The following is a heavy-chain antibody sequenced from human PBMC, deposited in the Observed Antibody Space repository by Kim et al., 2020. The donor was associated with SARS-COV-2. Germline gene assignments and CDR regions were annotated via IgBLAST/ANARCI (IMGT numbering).Heavy chain of an antibody. J-gene: IGHJ3*02. V-gene: IGHV3-11*01. Sequence: GGSLRLSCAVSGFTFSDYYMSWIRQAPGKGLEWVSYISSSGSTIYYADSVKGRYTISRDNGKNSLYLQMNSLRAEDTAVYYCAREITMIVVVAVDAFDIWGQGTMVTVSS. D-gene: IGHD3-22*01. CDR1: GFTFSDYY. CDR2: ISSSGSTI. CDR3: AREITMIVVVAVDAFDI.